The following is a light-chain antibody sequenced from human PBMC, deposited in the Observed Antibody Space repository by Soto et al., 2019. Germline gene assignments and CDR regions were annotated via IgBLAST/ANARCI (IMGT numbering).Light chain of an antibody. J-gene: IGKJ5*01. V-gene: IGKV3-11*01. CDR2: DAS. CDR3: QQRSNWPVIT. Sequence: EIVLTQSPATLSLSPGERATLSCRACQSVSSYLAWYQQKPGQAPRLLIYDASNRATGIPARFSGSGSGTDFTLTISSLEPEDFAVYYCQQRSNWPVITFGQGTRLEIK. CDR1: QSVSSY.